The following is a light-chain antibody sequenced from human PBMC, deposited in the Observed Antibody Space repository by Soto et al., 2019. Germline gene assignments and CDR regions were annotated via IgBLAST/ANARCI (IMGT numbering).Light chain of an antibody. V-gene: IGKV3-20*01. CDR2: GAS. CDR3: QQYGSSSWT. CDR1: QSVSSSY. Sequence: EIVMTQSPATLSVSPVERATLSCMASQSVSSSYLAWYQQKPGQAPRLLIYGASSRATGIPDRFSGSGSGTDFTLTISRLEPEDFAVYYCQQYGSSSWTFGQGTKVDIK. J-gene: IGKJ1*01.